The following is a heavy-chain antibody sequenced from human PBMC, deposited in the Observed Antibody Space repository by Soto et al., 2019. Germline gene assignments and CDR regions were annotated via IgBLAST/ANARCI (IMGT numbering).Heavy chain of an antibody. D-gene: IGHD1-7*01. CDR2: IYTSGNT. CDR1: GGSISSYH. J-gene: IGHJ4*02. CDR3: ARESGDNWDYEAY. V-gene: IGHV4-4*07. Sequence: SETLSLTCTVSGGSISSYHWSWIRQSAGKGLEWIGRIYTSGNTHYNPSLKSRVTVSIDTSKNQFFLTVNSVTAADSAVYYCARESGDNWDYEAYWGQGTPVTV.